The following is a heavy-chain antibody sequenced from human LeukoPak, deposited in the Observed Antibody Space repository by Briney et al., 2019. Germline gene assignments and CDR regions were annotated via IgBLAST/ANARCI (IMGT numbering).Heavy chain of an antibody. Sequence: PGGSLRLSCAASGFTFSSYEMNWVRQAPGKGLEWVSYISSSGSIIYYADSVKGRFTISRDNAKNSLYLQMNSLRAEDTAVYYCASVKWIAVAAFDYWGQGTLVTVSS. CDR1: GFTFSSYE. V-gene: IGHV3-48*03. D-gene: IGHD6-19*01. J-gene: IGHJ4*02. CDR2: ISSSGSII. CDR3: ASVKWIAVAAFDY.